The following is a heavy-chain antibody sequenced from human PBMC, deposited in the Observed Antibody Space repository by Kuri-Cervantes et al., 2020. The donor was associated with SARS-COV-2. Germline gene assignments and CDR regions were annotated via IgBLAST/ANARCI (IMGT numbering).Heavy chain of an antibody. D-gene: IGHD6-13*01. CDR2: INHSGST. CDR3: ARVDGYSSSLNFDY. Sequence: ESLKISCTVSGGSISSYYWSWIRQPPGKGLEWIGEINHSGSTNYNPSLKSRVTISVDTSKNQFSLKLSSVTAADTAVYYCARVDGYSSSLNFDYWGQGTLVTVSS. V-gene: IGHV4-34*01. J-gene: IGHJ4*02. CDR1: GGSISSYY.